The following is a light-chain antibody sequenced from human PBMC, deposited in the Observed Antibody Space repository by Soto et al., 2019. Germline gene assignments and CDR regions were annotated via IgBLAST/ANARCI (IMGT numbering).Light chain of an antibody. Sequence: EIVLTQSPATLSLSPGERATLSCRASQSVSSYLAWYQQKPGQAPRLLIYDASNRATGIPARFSGSGSGTDFTLTISRLEPEDFAVYYCQQYGSSPSTFGQGTTVDIK. J-gene: IGKJ1*01. CDR1: QSVSSY. CDR2: DAS. V-gene: IGKV3-20*01. CDR3: QQYGSSPST.